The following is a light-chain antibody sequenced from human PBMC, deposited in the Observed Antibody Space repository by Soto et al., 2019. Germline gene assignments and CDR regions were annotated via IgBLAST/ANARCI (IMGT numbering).Light chain of an antibody. CDR2: DAS. CDR3: QQYNSFSYT. J-gene: IGKJ2*01. V-gene: IGKV1-5*01. Sequence: DIQMTQSPSTLSASVGDRVTITCRASQSISSWLAWYQQRPGKTPKLLIHDASNLGSGVPSRFSGSGSGTEFTLTISSLQPDDFATSFCQQYNSFSYTFGQGTKVEIK. CDR1: QSISSW.